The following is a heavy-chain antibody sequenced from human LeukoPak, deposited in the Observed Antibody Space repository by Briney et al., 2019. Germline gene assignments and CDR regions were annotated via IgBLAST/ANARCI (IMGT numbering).Heavy chain of an antibody. Sequence: ASMKVSSKASGYTFTSYYMHWVRQAPGHGLEWMGIINPSGGSTSYAQKFQGRVTMTRDTSTSTVYMELSSLRSEDTAVYYCAKATSGSYYNYWGQGTLVTVSS. CDR3: AKATSGSYYNY. CDR2: INPSGGST. D-gene: IGHD3-10*01. V-gene: IGHV1-46*01. J-gene: IGHJ4*02. CDR1: GYTFTSYY.